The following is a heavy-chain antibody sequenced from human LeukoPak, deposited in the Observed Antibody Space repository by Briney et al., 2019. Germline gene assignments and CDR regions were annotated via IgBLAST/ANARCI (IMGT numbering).Heavy chain of an antibody. Sequence: SETLSLTCAVYGGSFSGYYWSWIRQPPGKGLEWIGEINHSGSTNYNPSLKSRVTISVDTSKNQFSLKLSSVTAADTAVYYCARDVDTAMRRWGGMDVWGQGTTVTVSS. J-gene: IGHJ6*02. CDR3: ARDVDTAMRRWGGMDV. D-gene: IGHD5-18*01. CDR2: INHSGST. V-gene: IGHV4-34*01. CDR1: GGSFSGYY.